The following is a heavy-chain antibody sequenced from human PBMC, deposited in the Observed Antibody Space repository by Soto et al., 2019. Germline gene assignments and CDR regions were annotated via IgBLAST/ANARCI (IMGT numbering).Heavy chain of an antibody. CDR1: GYTFTNHG. CDR2: INPYNANV. Sequence: QVQLVQSGAEVKKPGASVKVSCKTSGYTFTNHGINWVRQAPGQGLEWMGWINPYNANVNYAQKLQGRVTMTTDTSTSTAYMDLRSLTSDGTAGYYCARDRVAGIWGDAFDIWGQGTMVTVSS. D-gene: IGHD3-16*01. CDR3: ARDRVAGIWGDAFDI. V-gene: IGHV1-18*04. J-gene: IGHJ3*02.